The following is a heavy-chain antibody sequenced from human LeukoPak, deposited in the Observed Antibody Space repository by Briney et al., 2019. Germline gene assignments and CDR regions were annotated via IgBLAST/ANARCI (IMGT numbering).Heavy chain of an antibody. Sequence: SETLSLTCTVSGGSISSYYWSWIRQPPGKGLEWIGYIYYSGSTYYNPSLKSRVTISVDTSKNQFSLKLSSVTAADTAVYYCARDALTLLDYWGQGTLVTVSS. CDR2: IYYSGST. D-gene: IGHD5-24*01. J-gene: IGHJ4*02. CDR3: ARDALTLLDY. V-gene: IGHV4-59*06. CDR1: GGSISSYY.